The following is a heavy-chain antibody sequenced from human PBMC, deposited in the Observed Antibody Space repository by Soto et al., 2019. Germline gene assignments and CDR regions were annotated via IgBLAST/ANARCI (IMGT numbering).Heavy chain of an antibody. CDR2: ISWNSVVI. Sequence: EMKLVESGGGLVQPGRSLRLSCAASGFTFDDYAMHWVRQAPGKGLEWVSSISWNSVVIDYADSVKGRFSISRDSAKNSLFLQMNSLRPEDTALYYCAKAVAWGGSHPNHAFDVWGQGTMVSVSS. J-gene: IGHJ3*01. D-gene: IGHD1-26*01. V-gene: IGHV3-9*01. CDR1: GFTFDDYA. CDR3: AKAVAWGGSHPNHAFDV.